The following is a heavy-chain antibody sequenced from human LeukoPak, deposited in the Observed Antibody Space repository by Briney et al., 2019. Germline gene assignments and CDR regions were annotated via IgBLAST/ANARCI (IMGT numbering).Heavy chain of an antibody. D-gene: IGHD3-16*01. J-gene: IGHJ4*02. CDR3: ATASSGLFY. CDR2: IKRKTDGETT. CDR1: GLTFSNAW. Sequence: GESLRLSCAASGLTFSNAWMSWVRQAPGEGLEWVGRIKRKTDGETTEYVAPVEGRFTISRDDSKNTLYLQMNSLKTEDTGVYYCATASSGLFYWGQGTLVTVSS. V-gene: IGHV3-15*01.